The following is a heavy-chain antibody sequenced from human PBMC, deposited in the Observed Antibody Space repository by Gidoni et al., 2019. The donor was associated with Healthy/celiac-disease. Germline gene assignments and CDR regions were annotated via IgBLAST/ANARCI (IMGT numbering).Heavy chain of an antibody. V-gene: IGHV3-49*04. CDR1: GFTFGDYA. CDR2: IRSKAYGGTI. D-gene: IGHD6-13*01. Sequence: EVQLVESGGGLVQPGRSLRLSCSASGFTFGDYAMSWVRQAPGKGLEWVGFIRSKAYGGTIEYAASVKGRFTSSRDDSKSIAYLQMNSLKTEDTAVYYCTRGVSSSWYEGYYYYYYGMDVWGQGTTVTVSS. CDR3: TRGVSSSWYEGYYYYYYGMDV. J-gene: IGHJ6*02.